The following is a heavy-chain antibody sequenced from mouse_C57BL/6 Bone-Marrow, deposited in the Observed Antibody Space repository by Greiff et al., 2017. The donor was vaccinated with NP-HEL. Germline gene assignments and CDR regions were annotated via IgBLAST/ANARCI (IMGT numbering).Heavy chain of an antibody. CDR3: ARVTTVVAGDY. V-gene: IGHV5-9*01. D-gene: IGHD1-1*01. CDR1: GFTFSSYT. Sequence: EVQLVESGGGLVKPGGSLKLSCAASGFTFSSYTMSWVRQTPEKRLEWVATISGGGGNTYYPDSVKGRFTISRDNAKNTLYLQMSSLRSEDTALYYCARVTTVVAGDYWGQGTTLTVSS. CDR2: ISGGGGNT. J-gene: IGHJ2*01.